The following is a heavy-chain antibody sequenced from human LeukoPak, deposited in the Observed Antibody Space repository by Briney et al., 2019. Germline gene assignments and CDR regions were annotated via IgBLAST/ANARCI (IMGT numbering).Heavy chain of an antibody. V-gene: IGHV3-21*01. CDR2: ISGSSRYI. D-gene: IGHD2-15*01. Sequence: PGGSLRLSCAASGFTFSTYWINWVRQAPGKGLEWVSSISGSSRYIYYANSVTGRFTISRDNAKNSLFLQMNSLRAEDTAVYYCARMRILQVNYYYMDVWGKGTTVTVSS. CDR3: ARMRILQVNYYYMDV. CDR1: GFTFSTYW. J-gene: IGHJ6*03.